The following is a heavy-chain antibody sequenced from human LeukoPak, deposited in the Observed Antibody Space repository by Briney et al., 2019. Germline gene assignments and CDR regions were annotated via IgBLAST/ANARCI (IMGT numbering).Heavy chain of an antibody. Sequence: SETLSLTCTVSGGSISSGGYYWSWIRQHPGKGLKWIGYIYYSGSTYYNPSLKSRVTISVDTSKNQFSLKLSSVTAADTAVYYCARGRGEWLVLNYFDYWGQGTLVTVSS. CDR2: IYYSGST. CDR3: ARGRGEWLVLNYFDY. J-gene: IGHJ4*02. D-gene: IGHD6-19*01. V-gene: IGHV4-31*03. CDR1: GGSISSGGYY.